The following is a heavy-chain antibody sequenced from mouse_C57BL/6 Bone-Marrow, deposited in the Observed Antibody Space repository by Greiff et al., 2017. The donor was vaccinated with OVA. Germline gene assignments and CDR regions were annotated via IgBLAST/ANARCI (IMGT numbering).Heavy chain of an antibody. CDR2: ISDGGSYT. V-gene: IGHV5-4*01. CDR1: GFTFSSYA. D-gene: IGHD4-1*01. J-gene: IGHJ2*01. Sequence: EVQLMESGGGLVKPGGSLKLSCAASGFTFSSYAMSWVRQNPEKRLEWVATISDGGSYTYYPDNVKGRFTISRDNAKTNLYLQMSHLKSEDTAMYYCARDPGTGTDYWGQGTTLTVSS. CDR3: ARDPGTGTDY.